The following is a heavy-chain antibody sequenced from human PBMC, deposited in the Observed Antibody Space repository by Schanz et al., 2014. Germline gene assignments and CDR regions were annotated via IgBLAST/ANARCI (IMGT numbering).Heavy chain of an antibody. CDR1: GFTFNNYG. J-gene: IGHJ6*02. V-gene: IGHV3-33*01. D-gene: IGHD6-6*01. CDR2: IWYDGTDR. Sequence: QVQLVESGGGVVRPGRSLRLSCAASGFTFNNYGMHWVRQAPGKGLEWVAVIWYDGTDRYYADSVKGRFTISRDNSKNFFSLHLLSLRAEDTAVSCCAPLSLAARPLLPTDYYFYGTDIWGQGTTVTVSS. CDR3: APLSLAARPLLPTDYYFYGTDI.